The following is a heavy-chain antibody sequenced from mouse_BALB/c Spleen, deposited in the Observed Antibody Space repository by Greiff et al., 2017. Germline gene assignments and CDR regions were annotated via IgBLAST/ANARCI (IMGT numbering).Heavy chain of an antibody. V-gene: IGHV3-8*02. D-gene: IGHD1-2*01. J-gene: IGHJ1*01. Sequence: ESGPSLVKPSQTLSLTCSVTGHSITSGYWNWIRKFPGNKLEYMGYISYSGNTYYNPSLKSRISITRDTSKNQYYLQLNSVTTEDTATYYCARWGITTATYWYFDVWGAGTTVTVSS. CDR2: ISYSGNT. CDR3: ARWGITTATYWYFDV. CDR1: GHSITSGY.